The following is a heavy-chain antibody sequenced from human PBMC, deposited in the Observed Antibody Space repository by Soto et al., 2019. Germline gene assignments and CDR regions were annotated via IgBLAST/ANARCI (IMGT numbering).Heavy chain of an antibody. CDR1: GYSFTSYC. J-gene: IGHJ4*02. V-gene: IGHV5-51*01. Sequence: PGESLKISCKGSGYSFTSYCIGWVRQMPGKGLEWMGIIYPGDSDTRYSPSFQGQVTISADKSISTAYLQWSSLKASDTAMYYCAIRSVGSRSSTPYCFDNWGQGTLITVSS. CDR3: AIRSVGSRSSTPYCFDN. D-gene: IGHD2-15*01. CDR2: IYPGDSDT.